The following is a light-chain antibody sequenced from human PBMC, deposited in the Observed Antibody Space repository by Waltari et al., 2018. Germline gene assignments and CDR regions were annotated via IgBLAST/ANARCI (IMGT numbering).Light chain of an antibody. CDR3: QTWDRNNWV. CDR2: ENS. V-gene: IGLV3-1*01. J-gene: IGLJ3*02. Sequence: SYDLTQPPSVSVSPGGTVSLTCFGEKLDEKYVSWYQQRPGQSPILLIFENSKRPSGSPERFSASNSGNVVNLTIAGTQAIDEAEYHCQTWDRNNWVFGGGTKLTVL. CDR1: KLDEKY.